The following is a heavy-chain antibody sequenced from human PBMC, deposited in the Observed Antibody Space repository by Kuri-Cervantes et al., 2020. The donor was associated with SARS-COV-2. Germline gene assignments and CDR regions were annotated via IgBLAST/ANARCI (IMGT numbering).Heavy chain of an antibody. V-gene: IGHV4-39*01. CDR1: GGSISSSSNY. J-gene: IGHJ4*02. CDR3: ASVARLEF. CDR2: IYYSGST. Sequence: GSLRLSCTVSGGSISSSSNYWGWIRQPPGEGLEWIGSIYYSGSTYYNPSLKSRVTISVDTSKNQFSLKLSSVTAADTAVYYCASVARLEFWGQGTLVTVSS. D-gene: IGHD3-3*01.